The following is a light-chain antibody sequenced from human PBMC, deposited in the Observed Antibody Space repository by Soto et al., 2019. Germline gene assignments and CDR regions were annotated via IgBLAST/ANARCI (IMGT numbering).Light chain of an antibody. V-gene: IGKV3-20*01. CDR1: QSVSSSY. J-gene: IGKJ2*01. CDR3: QQYGSSPPYT. CDR2: GAS. Sequence: EIVLTQSPGTLSLSPGERATLSCRASQSVSSSYLAWYQQKPGQAPRLLIYGASSRATGIPDRFSGSGSGTDFTLTISRLETVDFAVYYCQQYGSSPPYTFGQGTKLEIK.